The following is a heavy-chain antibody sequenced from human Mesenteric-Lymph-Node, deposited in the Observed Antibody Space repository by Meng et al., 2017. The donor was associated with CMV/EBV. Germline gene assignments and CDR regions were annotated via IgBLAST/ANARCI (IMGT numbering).Heavy chain of an antibody. V-gene: IGHV4-31*03. CDR3: SRDIVGPTYFDY. D-gene: IGHD1-26*01. J-gene: IGHJ4*02. Sequence: SETLSLTCTVSGGSISSGGYYWSWIRQHPGKGLEWIGYIYYSGTTYYNPSLKSRVTISIDTFMNQFSLKLSSVTAADTAVYYCSRDIVGPTYFDYWGQGTLVTVSS. CDR2: IYYSGTT. CDR1: GGSISSGGYY.